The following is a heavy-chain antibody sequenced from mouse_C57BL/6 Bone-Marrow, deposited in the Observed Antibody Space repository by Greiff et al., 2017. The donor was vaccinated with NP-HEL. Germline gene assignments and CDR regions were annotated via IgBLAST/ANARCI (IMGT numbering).Heavy chain of an antibody. J-gene: IGHJ3*01. CDR3: ATTGSWFAY. CDR1: GFSLTSYA. V-gene: IGHV2-9-1*01. Sequence: VQLVESGPGLVAPSPSLSLSCTVSGFSLTSYAISWVRQPPGKGLEWLGVIWPGGGTNYNSALKSRLSISKDNSKSKVFLKMNSLQTDDTARYYCATTGSWFAYGGQGTLVTVSA. CDR2: IWPGGGT.